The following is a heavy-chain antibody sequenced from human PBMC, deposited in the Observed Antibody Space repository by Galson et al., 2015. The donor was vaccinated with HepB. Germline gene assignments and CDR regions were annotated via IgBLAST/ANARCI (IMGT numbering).Heavy chain of an antibody. V-gene: IGHV1-69*04. D-gene: IGHD5-24*01. CDR2: IIPILGIA. Sequence: SVKVSCKASGGTFSSYTISWVRQAPGQGLEWMGRIIPILGIANYAQKFQGRVTITADKSTSTAYMELSSLRSEDTAVYYCAREFDSNEDGYNWDYWGQGTLVTVSS. CDR1: GGTFSSYT. CDR3: AREFDSNEDGYNWDY. J-gene: IGHJ4*02.